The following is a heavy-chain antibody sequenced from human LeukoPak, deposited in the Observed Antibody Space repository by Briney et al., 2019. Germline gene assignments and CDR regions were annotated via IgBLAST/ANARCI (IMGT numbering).Heavy chain of an antibody. CDR1: GYTFTSYY. D-gene: IGHD3-10*01. CDR2: INPSGGST. J-gene: IGHJ6*03. Sequence: ASVKVSCKASGYTFTSYYMHWVRQAPGQGLEWMGIINPSGGSTSYAQKFQGRVTMTRDMSTSTVYMELSSLRSEDTAVYYCARDEVTMVRGVTYYYYYYMDVWGKGTTVTVSS. CDR3: ARDEVTMVRGVTYYYYYYMDV. V-gene: IGHV1-46*01.